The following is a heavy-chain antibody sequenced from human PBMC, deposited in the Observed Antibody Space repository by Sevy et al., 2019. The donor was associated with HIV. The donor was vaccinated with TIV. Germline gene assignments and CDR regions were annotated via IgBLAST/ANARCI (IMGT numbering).Heavy chain of an antibody. CDR1: GFTFSSYS. J-gene: IGHJ2*01. CDR2: ISSSSYI. V-gene: IGHV3-21*01. Sequence: GGSLRLSCAASGFTFSSYSMNWVRQAPGKGLEWVSSISSSSYIYYADSVKGRSTISRDNAKNSLYLQMNSLRAEDTAVYYCARSKRRQQLVPWYFDLWGRGTLVTVSS. CDR3: ARSKRRQQLVPWYFDL. D-gene: IGHD6-13*01.